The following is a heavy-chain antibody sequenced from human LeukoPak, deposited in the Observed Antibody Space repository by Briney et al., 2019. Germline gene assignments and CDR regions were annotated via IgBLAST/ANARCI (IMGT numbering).Heavy chain of an antibody. CDR1: GFTFSTYW. CDR2: INEDGTTI. J-gene: IGHJ4*02. V-gene: IGHV3-74*01. D-gene: IGHD7-27*01. CDR3: ARDLSGRDDY. Sequence: GGSLRLSCAASGFTFSTYWFHWVRQAPGQGLIWVSRINEDGTTINYADSVRGRFAISRDNAKNTLYLEMNSLRAEDTAVYYRARDLSGRDDYWGQGTLVTVSS.